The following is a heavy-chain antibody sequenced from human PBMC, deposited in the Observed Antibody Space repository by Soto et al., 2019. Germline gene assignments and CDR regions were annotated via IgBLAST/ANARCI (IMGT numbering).Heavy chain of an antibody. CDR3: ARENLWFGELDHYYGMDV. CDR2: IYSGGST. D-gene: IGHD3-10*01. CDR1: GFTVSSNY. J-gene: IGHJ6*02. Sequence: HPGGSLRLSCAASGFTVSSNYMSWVRQAPGKGLEWVSVIYSGGSTYYADSVKGRFTISRDNSKNTLYLQMNSLRAEDTAVYYCARENLWFGELDHYYGMDVWGQGTTVTVSS. V-gene: IGHV3-66*01.